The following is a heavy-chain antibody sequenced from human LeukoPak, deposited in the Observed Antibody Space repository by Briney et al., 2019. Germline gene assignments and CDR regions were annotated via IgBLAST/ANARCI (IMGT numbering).Heavy chain of an antibody. CDR3: ATSRAFDY. Sequence: PGGSLRLSCAASGFTFSNYWMSWVRQAPGKGLEWVANIKEDGTDIYYVDSVKGLFTISRDNAKDSLYLQINSLRAEDTAVYYCATSRAFDYWGQGTLVTVSS. CDR1: GFTFSNYW. CDR2: IKEDGTDI. J-gene: IGHJ4*02. V-gene: IGHV3-7*03.